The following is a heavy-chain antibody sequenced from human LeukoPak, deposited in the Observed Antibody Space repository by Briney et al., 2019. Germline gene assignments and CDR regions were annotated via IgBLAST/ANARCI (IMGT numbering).Heavy chain of an antibody. J-gene: IGHJ4*02. CDR3: TNYGGASLADY. D-gene: IGHD4-23*01. V-gene: IGHV3-15*01. Sequence: GGSLRLSCAASGFSFTNAWMSWVRQAPGKGLEWVGRIKSEADGGTTDYAAPVKGRFTISRDDSKNTLYLQMNSLKTGDTAPYYCTNYGGASLADYWGQGTLVTVSS. CDR1: GFSFTNAW. CDR2: IKSEADGGTT.